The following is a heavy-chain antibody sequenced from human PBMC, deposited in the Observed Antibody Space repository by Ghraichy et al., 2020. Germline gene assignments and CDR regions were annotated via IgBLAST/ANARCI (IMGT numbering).Heavy chain of an antibody. Sequence: GGSLRLSCKASGYVFSGYWIGWVRQMPGKGLEWMGTIYPGDSDTRYSPSLQGQVTISADKSISTAFLQWSSLKASDSAIYYCARGGFAYGYMDWGQGTLVTVSS. CDR2: IYPGDSDT. CDR3: ARGGFAYGYMD. D-gene: IGHD5-18*01. V-gene: IGHV5-51*01. J-gene: IGHJ4*02. CDR1: GYVFSGYW.